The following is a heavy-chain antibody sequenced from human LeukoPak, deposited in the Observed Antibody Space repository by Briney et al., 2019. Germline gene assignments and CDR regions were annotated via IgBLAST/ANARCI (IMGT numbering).Heavy chain of an antibody. V-gene: IGHV3-11*04. J-gene: IGHJ4*02. CDR2: ISSSGSTI. Sequence: PGGSLRLSCAASGFTFSDYYMSWIRQAPGKGLEWVSYISSSGSTIYYADSVKGRFTISRDNAKNSLYLQMNGLRAEDTAVYYCAREVDYYDSSGYTDYWGQGTLVTVSS. D-gene: IGHD3-22*01. CDR1: GFTFSDYY. CDR3: AREVDYYDSSGYTDY.